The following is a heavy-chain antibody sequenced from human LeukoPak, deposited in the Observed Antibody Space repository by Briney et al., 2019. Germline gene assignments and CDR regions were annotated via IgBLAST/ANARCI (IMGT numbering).Heavy chain of an antibody. Sequence: GGSLRLSCAASGFTFSSYDMHWVRQATGKGLEWVSAIGTAGDTYYPGSVKGRFTISRENAKNSLYLQMNSLRAGDTAAYYCCGSSSYYYYMDVWGKGTTVTVSS. J-gene: IGHJ6*03. V-gene: IGHV3-13*01. D-gene: IGHD6-6*01. CDR2: IGTAGDT. CDR3: CGSSSYYYYMDV. CDR1: GFTFSSYD.